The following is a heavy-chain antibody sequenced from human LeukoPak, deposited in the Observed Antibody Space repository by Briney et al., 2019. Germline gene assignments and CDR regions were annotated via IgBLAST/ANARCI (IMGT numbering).Heavy chain of an antibody. J-gene: IGHJ5*02. D-gene: IGHD3-22*01. CDR2: INPNSGDT. V-gene: IGHV1-2*02. CDR1: GYTFTGYY. CDR3: ARDGQTYYYDSSGYYGGYNWFDP. Sequence: GASLKVSCKASGYTFTGYYMHWVRQAPGQGLEWMGWINPNSGDTNYAQKFQGRVTMTRDTSISTAYMELSRLRSDDTAVYYCARDGQTYYYDSSGYYGGYNWFDPWGQGTLVTVSS.